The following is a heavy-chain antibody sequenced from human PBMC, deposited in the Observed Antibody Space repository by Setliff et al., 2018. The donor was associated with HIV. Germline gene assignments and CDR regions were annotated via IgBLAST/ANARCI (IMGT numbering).Heavy chain of an antibody. CDR2: ISAYNGNT. J-gene: IGHJ6*02. Sequence: GASVKVSCKASGYTFTSYGISWVRQAPGQGLEWMGWISAYNGNTNYAQKLQGRVTMTTDTSTSTAYMELRSLRSEDTAVYYCARDWDAVTTGQPSNYYYYGMDVWGQGTTVTVSS. CDR1: GYTFTSYG. V-gene: IGHV1-18*01. D-gene: IGHD4-17*01. CDR3: ARDWDAVTTGQPSNYYYYGMDV.